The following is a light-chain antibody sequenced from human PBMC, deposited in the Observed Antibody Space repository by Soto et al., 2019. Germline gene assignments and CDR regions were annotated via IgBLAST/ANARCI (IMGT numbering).Light chain of an antibody. Sequence: EIVMTQSPVTLSVSPGERVTLSCRASQSVSSNLAWYQQKPGQAPRLLIYGAYTKATGIPARFSGSGSGTEFTLTISSLQSEDFAVYYCEKYNNWPVWEFGQGTKVA. V-gene: IGKV3-15*01. CDR2: GAY. CDR3: EKYNNWPVWE. J-gene: IGKJ1*01. CDR1: QSVSSN.